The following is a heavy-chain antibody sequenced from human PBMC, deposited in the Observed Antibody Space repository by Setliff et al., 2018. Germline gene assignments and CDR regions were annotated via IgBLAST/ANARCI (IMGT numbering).Heavy chain of an antibody. CDR3: AKESLAINTRWFDP. J-gene: IGHJ5*02. Sequence: PSETLSLTCTVSGGSISSSSYYWGWIRQPPGKGLEWIGSIYYSGSTYNAFFASRVTMSIDTSKNQFSLNLNSVTAADTALYYCAKESLAINTRWFDPWGQGILVTVS. CDR1: GGSISSSSYY. D-gene: IGHD3-3*02. CDR2: IYYSGST. V-gene: IGHV4-39*07.